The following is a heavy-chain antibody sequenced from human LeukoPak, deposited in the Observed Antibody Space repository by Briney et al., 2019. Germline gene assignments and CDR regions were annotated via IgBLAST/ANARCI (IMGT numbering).Heavy chain of an antibody. V-gene: IGHV3-53*01. CDR1: GFTVFNNY. D-gene: IGHD2-2*01. CDR2: IYSGGST. J-gene: IGHJ6*03. Sequence: PGGSLRLSCAPSGFTVFNNYMSWVRRAPGKGLEWVSLIYSGGSTYYADSVKGRFTISRDNSKNTLYLQMNSLRAEDTAVYYCARSCSTSCYYYYMDVWGKGTTVTVSS. CDR3: ARSCSTSCYYYYMDV.